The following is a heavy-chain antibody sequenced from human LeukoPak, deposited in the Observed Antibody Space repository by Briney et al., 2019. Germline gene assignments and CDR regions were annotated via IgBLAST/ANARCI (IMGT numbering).Heavy chain of an antibody. Sequence: PGGSLRLSCAASGFTFSSYGMHWVRQASGKGLEWVAVIWYDGSNKYYADSVKGRFTISRDNSKNTLYLQMNSLRAEDTAVYYCARGHIAVAGTDYWGQGTLVTVSS. D-gene: IGHD6-19*01. CDR1: GFTFSSYG. V-gene: IGHV3-33*01. J-gene: IGHJ4*02. CDR3: ARGHIAVAGTDY. CDR2: IWYDGSNK.